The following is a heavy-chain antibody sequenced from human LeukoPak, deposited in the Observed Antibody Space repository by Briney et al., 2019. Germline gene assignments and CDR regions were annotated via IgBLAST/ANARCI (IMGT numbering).Heavy chain of an antibody. D-gene: IGHD4-17*01. J-gene: IGHJ5*02. Sequence: ASVKVSCKASGYTFTSYDINWVRQATGQGLEWMGWMNPNSGNTGYAQKFQGRVTMTRNTSISTAYMELSSLRSEDTAVHYCARGEHDYGDYVAANWFDPWGQGTLVTVSS. V-gene: IGHV1-8*01. CDR2: MNPNSGNT. CDR3: ARGEHDYGDYVAANWFDP. CDR1: GYTFTSYD.